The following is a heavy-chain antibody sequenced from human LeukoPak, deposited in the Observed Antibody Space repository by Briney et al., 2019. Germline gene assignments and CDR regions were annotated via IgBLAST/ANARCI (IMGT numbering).Heavy chain of an antibody. V-gene: IGHV1-46*03. CDR1: GYGFTSYY. Sequence: AASVKVPCKAFGYGFTSYYIHWVRQAPGRGLEGMGIINPSVGGTTHARKFQGRVTMTRDTSTSTVYMELSSLRSEDTAVYYCARHGSGRYYPAEGRVDYWGQGTLVTVSS. J-gene: IGHJ4*02. CDR3: ARHGSGRYYPAEGRVDY. D-gene: IGHD3-10*01. CDR2: INPSVGGT.